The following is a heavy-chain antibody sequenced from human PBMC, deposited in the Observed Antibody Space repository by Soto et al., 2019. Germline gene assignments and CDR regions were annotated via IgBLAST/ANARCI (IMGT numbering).Heavy chain of an antibody. Sequence: PGGSLRLSCVAPGFTFSSYAMSWVRQAPGKGLEWVSAISGSGGSTYYADSVKGRFTISRDNSKNTLYLQMNSLRAEDTAVYYCAKDMREGSYGNNWFDPWGQGALVTVSS. CDR3: AKDMREGSYGNNWFDP. CDR1: GFTFSSYA. CDR2: ISGSGGST. J-gene: IGHJ5*02. D-gene: IGHD5-18*01. V-gene: IGHV3-23*01.